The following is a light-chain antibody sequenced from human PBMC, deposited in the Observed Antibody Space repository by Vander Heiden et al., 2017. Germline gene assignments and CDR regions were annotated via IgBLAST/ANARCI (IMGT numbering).Light chain of an antibody. J-gene: IGKJ1*01. CDR1: QSITTW. CDR3: QQYSSDSRT. V-gene: IGKV1-5*01. Sequence: IQMTQSPSTLSASVGDRVTITCRASQSITTWLDWYQQKPGKAPKLLIYDASNLQSGVPSRFSGSGSGTDFSLTISSLQPDGFATYYCQQYSSDSRTFGQGTKVEI. CDR2: DAS.